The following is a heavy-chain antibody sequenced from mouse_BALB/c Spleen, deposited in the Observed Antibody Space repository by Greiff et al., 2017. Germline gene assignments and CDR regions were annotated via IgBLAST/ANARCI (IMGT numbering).Heavy chain of an antibody. Sequence: EVQLQESGGGLVKPGGSLKLSCAASGFTFSSYAMSWVRQTPEKRLEWVATISSGGSYTYYPDSVKGRFTISRDNAKNTLYLQMSSLRSEDTAMYYCARRGMDYWGQGTSVTVSS. CDR1: GFTFSSYA. V-gene: IGHV5-9-3*01. CDR3: ARRGMDY. J-gene: IGHJ4*01. CDR2: ISSGGSYT.